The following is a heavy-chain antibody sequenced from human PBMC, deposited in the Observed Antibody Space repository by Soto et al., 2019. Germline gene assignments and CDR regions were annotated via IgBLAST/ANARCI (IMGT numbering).Heavy chain of an antibody. CDR2: INAGNSNT. Sequence: QVPLVQSGAEVKKPGASVKVSCKASGYTFTSYAMHWVRQAPGQRLEWMGWINAGNSNTKYSQKFQGRVTITRDTSASTAYMELSSLRSEDTAVYYCARGGAVPAAPFDYWGQGTLVTVSS. CDR1: GYTFTSYA. CDR3: ARGGAVPAAPFDY. V-gene: IGHV1-3*01. J-gene: IGHJ4*02. D-gene: IGHD2-2*01.